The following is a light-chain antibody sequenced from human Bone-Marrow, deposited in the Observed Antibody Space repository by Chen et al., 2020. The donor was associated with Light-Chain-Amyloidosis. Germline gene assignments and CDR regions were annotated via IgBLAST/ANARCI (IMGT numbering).Light chain of an antibody. Sequence: EIVLTQSPATLSLSPGVRATLSCRASQSVRNYLAWYQQKPGQAPRLLIYDASNRATGIPARFSGSGSGTGFTLTISRLEPEDFAVYYCQQRSNWPITFGQGTHLEIK. CDR3: QQRSNWPIT. CDR2: DAS. V-gene: IGKV3-11*01. J-gene: IGKJ5*01. CDR1: QSVRNY.